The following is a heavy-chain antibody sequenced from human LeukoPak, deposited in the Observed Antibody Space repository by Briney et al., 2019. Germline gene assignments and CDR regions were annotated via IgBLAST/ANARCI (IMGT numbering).Heavy chain of an antibody. V-gene: IGHV5-51*01. CDR2: IYPGESDT. D-gene: IGHD6-19*01. J-gene: IGHJ4*02. CDR3: ARHGGQWLGQYYFDY. Sequence: GESLKSSCKGSGYSFTSYWIGWVRQMPGKGLEWMGIIYPGESDTRYSPAFQGQVTISADKSITTAYLQWSSLKASDTAMYYCARHGGQWLGQYYFDYWGQGALVTVSS. CDR1: GYSFTSYW.